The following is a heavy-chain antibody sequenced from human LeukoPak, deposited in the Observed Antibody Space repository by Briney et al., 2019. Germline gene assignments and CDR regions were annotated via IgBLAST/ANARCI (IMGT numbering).Heavy chain of an antibody. CDR3: ARAYTYGPFDY. D-gene: IGHD5-18*01. Sequence: ASVKVSCKASGYIFTGYYMHWVRQAPGQGPEWMGWINPSSGSTNYAQKFQGSVALTRDTSITTFFMDLSRLRSDDTAVYYCARAYTYGPFDYWGQGTLVTVSS. CDR1: GYIFTGYY. J-gene: IGHJ4*02. CDR2: INPSSGST. V-gene: IGHV1-2*04.